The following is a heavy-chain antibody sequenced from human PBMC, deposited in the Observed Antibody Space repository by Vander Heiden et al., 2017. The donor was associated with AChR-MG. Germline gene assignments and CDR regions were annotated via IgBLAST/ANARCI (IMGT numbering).Heavy chain of an antibody. CDR3: AKFGRYCSSISCPHDTGYFKH. J-gene: IGHJ1*01. CDR2: ISSSGRST. Sequence: EVQLLESGGGLVQPGGSLRLSCADSGFTFGSYAMSWVRQAPGKGLEWVSAISSSGRSTYYVDSVKGRFTIARDNSKNTMYLQMNSLRAEDTAVYYCAKFGRYCSSISCPHDTGYFKHWGQGTLVTVSS. D-gene: IGHD2-2*01. V-gene: IGHV3-23*01. CDR1: GFTFGSYA.